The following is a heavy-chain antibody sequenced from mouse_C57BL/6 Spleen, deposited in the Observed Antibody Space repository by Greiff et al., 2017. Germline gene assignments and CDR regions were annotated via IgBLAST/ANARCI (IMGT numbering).Heavy chain of an antibody. Sequence: EVKLVESGGGLVQPGGSLSLSCAASGFTFTDYYMSWVRQPPGKALEWLGFIRNKANGYKTEYSASVTGLFTISRDNSQSILYLQMHALRAEDSATYYCARYKATVVGGYWGQGTTRTVSS. J-gene: IGHJ2*01. V-gene: IGHV7-3*01. D-gene: IGHD1-1*01. CDR3: ARYKATVVGGY. CDR1: GFTFTDYY. CDR2: IRNKANGYKT.